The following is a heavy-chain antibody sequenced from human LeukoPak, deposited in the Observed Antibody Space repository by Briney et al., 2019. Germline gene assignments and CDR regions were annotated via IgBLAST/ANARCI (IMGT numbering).Heavy chain of an antibody. V-gene: IGHV3-7*01. CDR2: IKQDGSET. CDR3: ARDRDSRWDFDL. J-gene: IGHJ2*01. Sequence: GGSLGLSCAASGFTFSGYSMNWVRQAPGKGLEWVASIKQDGSETYYVDSVKGRFTLSRDNAKNSLYLQMNSLRADDTAVYYCARDRDSRWDFDLWGRGTLVTVSS. CDR1: GFTFSGYS. D-gene: IGHD3-22*01.